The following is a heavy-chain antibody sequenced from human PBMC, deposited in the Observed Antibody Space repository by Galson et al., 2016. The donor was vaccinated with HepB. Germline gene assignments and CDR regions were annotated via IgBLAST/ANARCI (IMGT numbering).Heavy chain of an antibody. D-gene: IGHD3-16*02. CDR2: IGVGGGDI. J-gene: IGHJ5*02. CDR1: GFTFSSST. CDR3: AADYHDTYFDP. V-gene: IGHV1-58*01. Sequence: QSGAEVKKPGASVKVSCKASGFTFSSSTVQWVRQARGQRLEWIGWIGVGGGDISYAQKFQERVTITSDTSTSTAYMELSSLRSEDTAVYYCAADYHDTYFDPWGQGTLVTVSS.